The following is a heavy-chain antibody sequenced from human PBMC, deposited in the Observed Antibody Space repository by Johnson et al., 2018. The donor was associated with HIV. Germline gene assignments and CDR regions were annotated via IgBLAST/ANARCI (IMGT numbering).Heavy chain of an antibody. CDR2: FSFDGVCE. V-gene: IGHV3-30*03. D-gene: IGHD6-19*01. J-gene: IGHJ3*02. CDR1: GFTFDDYG. Sequence: QMQLVESGGGVVRPGGSLRLSCAASGFTFDDYGMSWVRQGPGKRLECVAIFSFDGVCEECADSVKGRFIISRDNSKNMTNLQMNGLSGEDTADYYCVRDQGSGWPTNAFDIWGQGTRVTVSS. CDR3: VRDQGSGWPTNAFDI.